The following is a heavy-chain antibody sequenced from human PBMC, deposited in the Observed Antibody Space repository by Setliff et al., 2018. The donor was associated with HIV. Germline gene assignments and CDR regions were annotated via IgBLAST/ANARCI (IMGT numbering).Heavy chain of an antibody. J-gene: IGHJ5*02. CDR3: ARDKSDIVGEVWLDP. D-gene: IGHD2-21*01. V-gene: IGHV3-23*01. CDR2: ISGSGYT. Sequence: PGGSLRLSCAASGFTFSSYAMSWVRQAPGKGLEWVSAISGSGYTDYAQKFQGRVTMTRNTSINTVYMELSSLKSEDTAVYYCARDKSDIVGEVWLDPWGQGTLVTVSS. CDR1: GFTFSSYA.